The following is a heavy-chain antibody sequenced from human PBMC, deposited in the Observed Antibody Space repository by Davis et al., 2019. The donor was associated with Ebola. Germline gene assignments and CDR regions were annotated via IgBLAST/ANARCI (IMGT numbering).Heavy chain of an antibody. CDR1: GFTFSSYW. CDR2: IKQDGSEK. J-gene: IGHJ6*02. D-gene: IGHD2-2*01. CDR3: TTRHPPIVVVPAAYYYYGMDV. V-gene: IGHV3-7*03. Sequence: GESLKISCAASGFTFSSYWMSWVRQAPGKGLEWVANIKQDGSEKYYVDSVKGRFTISRDNAKNSLYLQMNSLRAEDTAVYYCTTRHPPIVVVPAAYYYYGMDVWGQGTTVTVSS.